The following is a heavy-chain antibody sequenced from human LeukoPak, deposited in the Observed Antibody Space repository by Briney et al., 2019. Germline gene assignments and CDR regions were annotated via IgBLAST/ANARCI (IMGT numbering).Heavy chain of an antibody. CDR1: GFTFSSYS. CDR3: ARDSQYYDFWSGYPYIDY. Sequence: PGGSLGLSCAASGFTFSSYSLNWVRQAPGKGLEWVSYISSSSSTIYYADSVKGRFTISRDNAKNSLYLQMNSLRAEDTAVYYCARDSQYYDFWSGYPYIDYWGQGTLVTVSS. V-gene: IGHV3-48*01. D-gene: IGHD3-3*01. CDR2: ISSSSSTI. J-gene: IGHJ4*02.